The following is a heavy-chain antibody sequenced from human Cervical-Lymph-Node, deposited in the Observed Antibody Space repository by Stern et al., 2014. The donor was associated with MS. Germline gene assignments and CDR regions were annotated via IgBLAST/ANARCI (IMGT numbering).Heavy chain of an antibody. V-gene: IGHV1-69*01. J-gene: IGHJ6*02. CDR1: GGTFSNYS. CDR3: ATNRPHSSYYDVDV. CDR2: IIPIFGTE. Sequence: QMQLVQSGAEVKKPGTSVRVSCKASGGTFSNYSFSWVRQAPGQGLEWMGGIIPIFGTENSAQNFQGSLTITTDESTNPASMPLSSLGAEDTAVYYCATNRPHSSYYDVDVWGQGTSVTVSS.